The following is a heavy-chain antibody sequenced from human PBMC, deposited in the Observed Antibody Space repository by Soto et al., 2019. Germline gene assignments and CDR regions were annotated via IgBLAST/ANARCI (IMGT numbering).Heavy chain of an antibody. J-gene: IGHJ4*02. V-gene: IGHV3-23*01. D-gene: IGHD6-13*01. CDR3: AKVTSRIAAAGTPFDY. CDR1: GFTFSSYA. Sequence: GGSLRLSCAASGFTFSSYAMSWVRQAPGKGLEWVSAISGSGGSTYYADSVKGRFTISRDNSKNTLYLQMNSLRAEDTAVYYCAKVTSRIAAAGTPFDYWGQGTLVTVSS. CDR2: ISGSGGST.